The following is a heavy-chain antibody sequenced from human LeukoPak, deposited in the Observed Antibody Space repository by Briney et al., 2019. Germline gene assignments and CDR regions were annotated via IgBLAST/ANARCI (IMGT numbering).Heavy chain of an antibody. CDR1: GYTFTSYG. Sequence: GASVKVSCKASGYTFTSYGISWVRQAPGQGLEWMGWINPNSGGTNYAQKFQGRVTMTRDTSISTAYMELSRLRSDDTAVYYCARGGYYYDSSASTPKFDYWGQGTLVTVSS. D-gene: IGHD3-22*01. CDR3: ARGGYYYDSSASTPKFDY. V-gene: IGHV1-2*02. CDR2: INPNSGGT. J-gene: IGHJ4*02.